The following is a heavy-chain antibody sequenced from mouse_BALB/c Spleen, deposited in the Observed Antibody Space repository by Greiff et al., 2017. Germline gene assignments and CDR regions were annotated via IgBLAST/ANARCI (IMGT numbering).Heavy chain of an antibody. D-gene: IGHD2-14*01. CDR2: IHYSGST. CDR1: GYSITSGYS. Sequence: VQLKQSGPDLVKPSQSLSLTCTVTGYSITSGYSWHWIRQFPGNKLEWMGYIHYSGSTNYNPSLKSRISITRDTSKNQFFLQLNSVTTEDTATYNCANRGRGYAMDYRGQGTSVTVSS. V-gene: IGHV3-1*02. J-gene: IGHJ4*01. CDR3: ANRGRGYAMDY.